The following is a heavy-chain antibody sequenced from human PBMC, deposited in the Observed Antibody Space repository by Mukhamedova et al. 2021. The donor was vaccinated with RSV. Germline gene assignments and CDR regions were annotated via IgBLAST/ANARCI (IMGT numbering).Heavy chain of an antibody. J-gene: IGHJ5*02. Sequence: GLVWVSRINGDGSSTSYADSVKRRFTISRDNAKNTLYLQMNSLRAEDTAVYYCARESVYGNYAWFDPWGQGTLVTVSS. CDR2: INGDGSST. D-gene: IGHD4-11*01. CDR3: ARESVYGNYAWFDP. V-gene: IGHV3-74*01.